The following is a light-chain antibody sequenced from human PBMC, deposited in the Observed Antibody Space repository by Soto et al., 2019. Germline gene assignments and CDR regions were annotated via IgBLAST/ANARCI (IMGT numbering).Light chain of an antibody. J-gene: IGKJ1*01. CDR3: QQYNNCPWT. CDR2: GAS. Sequence: EIVMTQSPATLSVSPGERATLSCRASQSVSSNLAWYQQKPGQAPRLLIYGASTRATGIPARFGGSRSGTEFTLTISSLQSEDFAVYYRQQYNNCPWTFGQGTKVEIK. V-gene: IGKV3-15*01. CDR1: QSVSSN.